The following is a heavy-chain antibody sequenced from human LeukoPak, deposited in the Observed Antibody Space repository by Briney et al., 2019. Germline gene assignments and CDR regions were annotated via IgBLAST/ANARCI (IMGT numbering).Heavy chain of an antibody. D-gene: IGHD1-20*01. V-gene: IGHV1-2*06. CDR3: ARDSPITRTHQGIDDY. CDR1: GYTFTGYY. CDR2: INPNSGGT. Sequence: GASVKVSCKASGYTFTGYYMHWVRQAPGQGLEWMGRINPNSGGTNYAQKFQGRVTMTRDTSISTAYMELSRLRSDDTAVYYCARDSPITRTHQGIDDYWGQGTLVTVSS. J-gene: IGHJ4*02.